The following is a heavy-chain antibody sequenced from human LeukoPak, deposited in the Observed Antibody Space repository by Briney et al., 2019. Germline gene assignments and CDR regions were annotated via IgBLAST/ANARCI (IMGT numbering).Heavy chain of an antibody. CDR1: GDPINSIDW. CDR2: IYHSGGT. V-gene: IGHV4-4*02. CDR3: VGNGYYALDY. D-gene: IGHD2/OR15-2a*01. Sequence: PSETLSLTCAVSGDPINSIDWWSWVRRSPARGLEWIGEIYHSGGTNYNPSLKSRVTISVDKSKNHLSLKLTSVTAADTAVYFCVGNGYYALDYWGQGALVTVAS. J-gene: IGHJ4*02.